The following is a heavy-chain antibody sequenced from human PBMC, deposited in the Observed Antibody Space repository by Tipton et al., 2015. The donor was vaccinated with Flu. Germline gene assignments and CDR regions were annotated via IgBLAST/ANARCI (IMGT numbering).Heavy chain of an antibody. J-gene: IGHJ4*02. V-gene: IGHV4-61*02. D-gene: IGHD6-19*01. CDR3: ARGRAVAGSFDY. Sequence: TLSLTCTVSGGSISSGSYYWSWIRQPAGKGLEWIGRIYTSGSTNYNPSLKSRVTISVDTSKNQFSLKLSSVTAADTAVYYCARGRAVAGSFDYWGQGTLVTVSS. CDR1: GGSISSGSYY. CDR2: IYTSGST.